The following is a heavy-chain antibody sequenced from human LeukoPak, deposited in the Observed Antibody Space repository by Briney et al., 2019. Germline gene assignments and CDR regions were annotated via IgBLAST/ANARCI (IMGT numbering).Heavy chain of an antibody. CDR2: IFHDGRT. J-gene: IGHJ4*01. D-gene: IGHD3-10*01. CDR1: GYSIGTGYC. V-gene: IGHV4-38-2*02. CDR3: ARVLDYYVSGTYGFDY. Sequence: SETLSLTCTVSGYSIGTGYCWGWIRQPPGKGLEWIASIFHDGRTFYNPSLKSRVTISVLTSDNQFSLKLRSVTAADTAMYYCARVLDYYVSGTYGFDYLGHGTLVTVSS.